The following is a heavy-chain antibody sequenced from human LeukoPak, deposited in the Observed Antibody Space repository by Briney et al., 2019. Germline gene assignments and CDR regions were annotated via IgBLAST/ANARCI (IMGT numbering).Heavy chain of an antibody. V-gene: IGHV3-30*02. D-gene: IGHD3-10*01. Sequence: PGGSLRLSCAASGFTFSSYGMHWVRQAPGKGLEWVAFIRYDGSNKYYADSVKGRFTISRDNSKNTLYLQMNSLRAEDTAVYYCARDRTTMVRDYYYYMDVWGKGTTVTVSS. CDR1: GFTFSSYG. J-gene: IGHJ6*03. CDR3: ARDRTTMVRDYYYYMDV. CDR2: IRYDGSNK.